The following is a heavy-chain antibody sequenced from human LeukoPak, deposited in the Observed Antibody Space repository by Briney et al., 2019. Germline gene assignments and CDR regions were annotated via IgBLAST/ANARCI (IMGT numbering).Heavy chain of an antibody. V-gene: IGHV3-23*01. J-gene: IGHJ4*02. CDR2: ISGSGGST. Sequence: GGSLRLSCAASGSTFSSYAMSWVRQAPGKGLEWVSAISGSGGSTYYADSVKGRFTISRDNSKNTLYLQMNSLRAEDTAVYYCAKDTLRTVRGYYFDYWGQGTLVTVSS. CDR1: GSTFSSYA. D-gene: IGHD3-10*02. CDR3: AKDTLRTVRGYYFDY.